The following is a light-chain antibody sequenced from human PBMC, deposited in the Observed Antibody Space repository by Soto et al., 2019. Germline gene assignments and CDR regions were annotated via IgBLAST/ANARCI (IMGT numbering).Light chain of an antibody. Sequence: DIELTQSPSTLSASAGDRVTITCRTSQGVSTYLAWYQQKPGQAPKLLIYGASTLPTGVPSRFSGSGSGTDFTLTISRLQPEDFATYYCQQRDAYPQTFGPGTKLDIK. J-gene: IGKJ3*01. V-gene: IGKV1-9*01. CDR1: QGVSTY. CDR2: GAS. CDR3: QQRDAYPQT.